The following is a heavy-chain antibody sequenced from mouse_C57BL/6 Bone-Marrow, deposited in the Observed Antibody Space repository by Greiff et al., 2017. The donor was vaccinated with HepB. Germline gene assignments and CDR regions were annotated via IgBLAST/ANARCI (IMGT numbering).Heavy chain of an antibody. CDR1: GYTFTSYW. D-gene: IGHD4-1*01. CDR3: TRLLTGPVYYFDY. V-gene: IGHV1-5*01. J-gene: IGHJ2*01. Sequence: EVQRVESGTVLARPGASVKMSCKTSGYTFTSYWMHWVKQRPGQGLEWIGAIYPGNSDTSYNQKFKGKAKLTAVTSASTAYMELSSLTNEDSAVYYCTRLLTGPVYYFDYWGQGTTLTVSS. CDR2: IYPGNSDT.